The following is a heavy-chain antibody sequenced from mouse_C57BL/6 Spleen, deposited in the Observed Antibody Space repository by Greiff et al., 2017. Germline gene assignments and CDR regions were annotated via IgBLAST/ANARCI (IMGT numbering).Heavy chain of an antibody. J-gene: IGHJ2*01. CDR3: AKGDYGSSYDYFDY. Sequence: QVQLQQSGPGLVQPSQSLSITCTVSGFSLTSYGVHWVRQSPGKGLEWLGVIWRGGSTDYNAAFMSRLSITKDNSKGQVFFKMNSLQADDTAIYYCAKGDYGSSYDYFDYWGQGTTLTVSS. D-gene: IGHD1-1*01. V-gene: IGHV2-5*01. CDR2: IWRGGST. CDR1: GFSLTSYG.